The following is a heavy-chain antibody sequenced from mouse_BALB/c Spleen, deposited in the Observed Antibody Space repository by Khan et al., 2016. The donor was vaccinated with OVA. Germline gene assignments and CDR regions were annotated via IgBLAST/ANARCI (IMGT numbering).Heavy chain of an antibody. CDR1: GYKITSYN. D-gene: IGHD1-1*01. J-gene: IGHJ3*01. Sequence: SGAELVKPGASVKMSCKASGYKITSYNMYWVKQTPGQGLEWIGTIYPGNGDTSYNQKFKGKATLTADKSSNTAYMQVSSLTSEDSAVYYCARDYGSSYDWFAYWGQGTLVTVSA. V-gene: IGHV1-12*01. CDR3: ARDYGSSYDWFAY. CDR2: IYPGNGDT.